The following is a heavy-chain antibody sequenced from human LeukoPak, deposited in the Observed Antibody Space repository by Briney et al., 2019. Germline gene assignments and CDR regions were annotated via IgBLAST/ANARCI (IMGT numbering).Heavy chain of an antibody. J-gene: IGHJ4*02. V-gene: IGHV1-46*01. CDR1: GYTFTSYY. CDR3: ARSVVGATGGGDYFDY. D-gene: IGHD1-26*01. Sequence: ASVKVSCKASGYTFTSYYMHWVRQAPGQGLEWMGIINPSGGSTSYAQKLQGRVTMTRGTSTSTVYMELSSLRSEDTAVYYCARSVVGATGGGDYFDYWGQGTLVTVSS. CDR2: INPSGGST.